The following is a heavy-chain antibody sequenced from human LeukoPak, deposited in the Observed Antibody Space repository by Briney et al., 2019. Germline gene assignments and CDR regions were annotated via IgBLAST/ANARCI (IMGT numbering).Heavy chain of an antibody. J-gene: IGHJ3*02. V-gene: IGHV4-4*07. D-gene: IGHD3-22*01. CDR2: IYIGGST. CDR1: GGFINSYY. CDR3: ARESSSTYYLDAFDM. Sequence: SETLSLTCTVSGGFINSYYWSWIRQPAGKGLEWIGRIYIGGSTNYNPSLKSRVTISVDTSKNQFSLKPTSVTAADTAVYYCARESSSTYYLDAFDMWGQGTMVTVSS.